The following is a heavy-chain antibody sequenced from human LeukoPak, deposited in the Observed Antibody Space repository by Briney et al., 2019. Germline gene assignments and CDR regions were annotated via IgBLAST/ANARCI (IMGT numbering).Heavy chain of an antibody. CDR3: ARDRAYYYDSSGYPWSWFDP. CDR1: GGSISSYY. CDR2: IYYSGST. V-gene: IGHV4-59*01. Sequence: NTSETLSLTCTVSGGSISSYYWSWIWQPPGKGLEWIGYIYYSGSTNYNPPLKSRVTISVDTSKNQFSLKLSSVTAADTAVYYCARDRAYYYDSSGYPWSWFDPWGQGTLVTVSS. D-gene: IGHD3-22*01. J-gene: IGHJ5*02.